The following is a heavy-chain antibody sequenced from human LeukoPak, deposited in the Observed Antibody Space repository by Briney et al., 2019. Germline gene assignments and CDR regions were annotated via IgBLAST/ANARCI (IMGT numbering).Heavy chain of an antibody. V-gene: IGHV1-3*01. CDR3: ARKYSDSSAYIFDY. Sequence: ASVTVSCKASGYTFTTYAMHWVRQAPGQRLEWMGWINAGNGNTEYSQKFQGRVTITRDTSATTAYMEVSSLRSEDTAVYYCARKYSDSSAYIFDYWGQGTLVTVSS. J-gene: IGHJ4*02. D-gene: IGHD3-22*01. CDR1: GYTFTTYA. CDR2: INAGNGNT.